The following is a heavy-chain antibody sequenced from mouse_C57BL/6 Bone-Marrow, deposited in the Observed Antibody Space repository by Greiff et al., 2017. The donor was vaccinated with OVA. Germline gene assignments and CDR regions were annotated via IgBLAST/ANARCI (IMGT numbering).Heavy chain of an antibody. V-gene: IGHV10-1*01. CDR2: IRSKSNNYAT. CDR3: VRRGYYGSSYVGIYYAMDY. CDR1: GFSFNTYA. D-gene: IGHD1-1*01. J-gene: IGHJ4*01. Sequence: EVRLVESGGGLVQPKGSLKLSCAASGFSFNTYAMNWVRQAPGKGLEWVARIRSKSNNYATYYADSVKDRFTISRDDSDSMLYLQMNNLKTEDTAMYYCVRRGYYGSSYVGIYYAMDYWGQGTSVTVSS.